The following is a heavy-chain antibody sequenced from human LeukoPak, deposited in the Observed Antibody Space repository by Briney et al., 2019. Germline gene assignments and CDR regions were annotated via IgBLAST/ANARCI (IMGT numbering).Heavy chain of an antibody. D-gene: IGHD6-13*01. CDR2: IRYDGSNK. CDR1: GFTFSSCG. V-gene: IGHV3-30*02. CDR3: ARKDSSSWSNFDY. Sequence: GGSLRLSCAASGFTFSSCGMHWVRQAPGKGLEWVAFIRYDGSNKYYADSVKGRFTISRDNSKNTLYLQMNSLRAEDTAVYYCARKDSSSWSNFDYWGQGTLVTVSS. J-gene: IGHJ4*02.